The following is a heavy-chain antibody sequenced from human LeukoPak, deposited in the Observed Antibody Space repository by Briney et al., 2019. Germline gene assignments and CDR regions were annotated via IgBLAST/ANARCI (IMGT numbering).Heavy chain of an antibody. CDR3: ARDDSSPFDY. D-gene: IGHD3-22*01. Sequence: AGGSLRLSCVASGFTFSSYSMNWVRQAPGKGLEWVSSISSSSSYIYYADSVKGRFTISRDNAKNSLYLQMNSLRAEDTAVYYCARDDSSPFDYWGQGTLVTVSS. CDR2: ISSSSSYI. J-gene: IGHJ4*02. CDR1: GFTFSSYS. V-gene: IGHV3-21*01.